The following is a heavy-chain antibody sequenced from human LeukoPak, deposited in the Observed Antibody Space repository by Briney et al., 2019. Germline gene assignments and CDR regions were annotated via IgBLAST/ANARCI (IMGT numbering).Heavy chain of an antibody. D-gene: IGHD2-21*02. J-gene: IGHJ3*02. V-gene: IGHV5-51*01. Sequence: GESLKISCKASGYNFTINWIAWVRQMPGKGLEWMGIIYPGDSDTRYSPSFQGQVTISADKSISTAYLQWSSLKASDTAMYYCARRVVVTAMDPLDAFDIWGQGTMVTVSS. CDR3: ARRVVVTAMDPLDAFDI. CDR1: GYNFTINW. CDR2: IYPGDSDT.